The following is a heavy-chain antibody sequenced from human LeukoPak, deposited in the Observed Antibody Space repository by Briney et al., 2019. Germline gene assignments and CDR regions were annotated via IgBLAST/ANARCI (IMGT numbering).Heavy chain of an antibody. Sequence: SAKVSCKASGGTFSSYAISWVRQAPGQGLEWMGGIIPIFGTANYAQKFQGRVTITADESTSTAYMELSSLRSEDTAVYYCSRADYGGTPGYYYYYMDVWGKGTTVTVSS. J-gene: IGHJ6*03. CDR3: SRADYGGTPGYYYYYMDV. D-gene: IGHD4-23*01. V-gene: IGHV1-69*13. CDR2: IIPIFGTA. CDR1: GGTFSSYA.